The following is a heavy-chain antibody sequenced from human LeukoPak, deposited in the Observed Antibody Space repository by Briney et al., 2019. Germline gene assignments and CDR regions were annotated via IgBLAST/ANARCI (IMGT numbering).Heavy chain of an antibody. V-gene: IGHV1-69*01. CDR3: ARGADGYYGSGLVYYYYGMDV. Sequence: SVKVSCKASGGTFSSYAISWVRQAPGQGLEWMGGIIPIFGTANYAQKFQGRVTITADESTSTAYMELSSLRSEDTAVYYCARGADGYYGSGLVYYYYGMDVWGKGTTVSVSS. CDR1: GGTFSSYA. D-gene: IGHD3-10*01. J-gene: IGHJ6*04. CDR2: IIPIFGTA.